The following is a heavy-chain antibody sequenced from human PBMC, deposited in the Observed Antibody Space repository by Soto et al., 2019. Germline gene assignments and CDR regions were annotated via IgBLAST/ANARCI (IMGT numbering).Heavy chain of an antibody. J-gene: IGHJ5*02. V-gene: IGHV3-73*02. Sequence: EVQLVESGGRLVQPGGSLNVSCAASGFTFSGSAMRWVRQASGKGLEWVGRIRSKANSYATAYAASVKGRFTISRDDSKNTAYLQMNSLKTEDTAVYYCTRRSSSSRENWFDPWGQGTLVTVSS. CDR1: GFTFSGSA. D-gene: IGHD6-13*01. CDR2: IRSKANSYAT. CDR3: TRRSSSSRENWFDP.